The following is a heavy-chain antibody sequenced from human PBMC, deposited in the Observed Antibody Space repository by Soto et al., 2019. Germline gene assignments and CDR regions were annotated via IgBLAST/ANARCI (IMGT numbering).Heavy chain of an antibody. J-gene: IGHJ6*02. CDR2: IDYSGST. CDR3: ARDLRFRGFYGMDV. V-gene: IGHV4-31*03. Sequence: QVQLPESGPGLVKPSQPLSLTCTVSGGSLSSGGYYWSWIRQHPGKGLEWIGYIDYSGSTYYNPSLESRVTISVDTSKNQFSLKLSSVTAADTAVYYCARDLRFRGFYGMDVWGQGTTVTVYS. CDR1: GGSLSSGGYY. D-gene: IGHD3-10*01.